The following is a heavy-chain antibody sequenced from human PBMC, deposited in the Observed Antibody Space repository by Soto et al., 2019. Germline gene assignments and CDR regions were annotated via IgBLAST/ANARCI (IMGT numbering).Heavy chain of an antibody. D-gene: IGHD6-13*01. J-gene: IGHJ4*02. CDR3: ARDRGGSSSHGVDY. Sequence: QVQLVESGGGVVQPGRSLRISCAASGFTFSSYGMHWARQAPGKGLEWVAVIWYDGDNKYYADSVRGRFTISRDNSKNTLYLQMSSLRADDTAVYYCARDRGGSSSHGVDYWGQGTLVTVSS. CDR2: IWYDGDNK. CDR1: GFTFSSYG. V-gene: IGHV3-33*01.